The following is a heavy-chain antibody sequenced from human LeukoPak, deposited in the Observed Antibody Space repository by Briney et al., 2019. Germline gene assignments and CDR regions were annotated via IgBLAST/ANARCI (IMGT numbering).Heavy chain of an antibody. CDR2: ISNTGSTT. D-gene: IGHD3-10*01. CDR3: AKDAGALLWFGELAFDY. CDR1: GFPFSSYE. V-gene: IGHV3-48*03. J-gene: IGHJ4*02. Sequence: GGSLRLSCAASGFPFSSYEMSWVRQAAEKGPEWLSYISNTGSTTYYADSVKGRFTISRDNAKNSLYLQMNSLRAEDTALYYCAKDAGALLWFGELAFDYWGQGTLVTVSS.